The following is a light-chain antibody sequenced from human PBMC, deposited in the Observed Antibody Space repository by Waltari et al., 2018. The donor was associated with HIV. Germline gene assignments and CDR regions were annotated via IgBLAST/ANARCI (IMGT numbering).Light chain of an antibody. CDR1: SQHVGGYND. CDR2: DVT. J-gene: IGLJ1*01. V-gene: IGLV2-14*03. Sequence: QSALTQPASVSGSPGQSITILCTGTSQHVGGYNDAPWYQQYPGKAPKLIIYDVTNRPSGVSNRFSGSKSGNTASLTISGLQAEDEADYYCCSYTSSITGRVFGTGTKVTVL. CDR3: CSYTSSITGRV.